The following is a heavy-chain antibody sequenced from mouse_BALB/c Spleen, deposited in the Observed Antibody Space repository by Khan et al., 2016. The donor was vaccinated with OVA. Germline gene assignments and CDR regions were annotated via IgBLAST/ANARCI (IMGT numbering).Heavy chain of an antibody. Sequence: EVQLQESGPGLVKPSQSLSLTCTVTGYSITSGYGWSWIRKFPGNKLEWMGYISYSGSTNYNQSLKSRISITRDTSKNQFFLQLNAVTTEYTATYYCARTARIKYWGQGTTLTVSS. CDR3: ARTARIKY. V-gene: IGHV3-2*02. D-gene: IGHD1-2*01. CDR1: GYSITSGYG. J-gene: IGHJ2*01. CDR2: ISYSGST.